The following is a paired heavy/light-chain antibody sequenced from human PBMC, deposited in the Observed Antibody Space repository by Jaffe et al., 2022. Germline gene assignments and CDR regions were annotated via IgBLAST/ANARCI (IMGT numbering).Heavy chain of an antibody. CDR1: GYTFTSYA. J-gene: IGHJ4*02. CDR3: ARDLPGGRFLEWLSRSYFDY. CDR2: INAGNGNT. V-gene: IGHV1-3*01. Sequence: QVQLVQSGAEVKKPGASVKVSCKASGYTFTSYAMHWVRQAPGQRLEWMGWINAGNGNTKYSQKFQGRVTITRDTSASTAYMELSSLRSEDTAVYYCARDLPGGRFLEWLSRSYFDYWGQGTLVTVSS. D-gene: IGHD3-3*01.
Light chain of an antibody. CDR2: DAS. CDR1: QDISNY. V-gene: IGKV1-33*01. Sequence: DIQMTQSPSSLSASVGDRVTITCQASQDISNYLNWYQQKPGKAPKLLIYDASNLETGVPSRFSGSGSGTDFTFTISSLQPEDIATYYCQQYDNLLSLTFGGGTKVEIK. J-gene: IGKJ4*01. CDR3: QQYDNLLSLT.